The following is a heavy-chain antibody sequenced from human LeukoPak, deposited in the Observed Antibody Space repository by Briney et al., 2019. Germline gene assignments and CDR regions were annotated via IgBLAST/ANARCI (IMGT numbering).Heavy chain of an antibody. Sequence: GGSLRLSCAASGFPFSDYWMDWVRQAPGKGMEWVANINQDGSEQYYAASVRGRFIISRDNAKNSLYLQMYSLRAEDTAVYYCARDPLGYYDSSGYYYVYWGQGTLVTVSS. V-gene: IGHV3-7*01. CDR1: GFPFSDYW. CDR3: ARDPLGYYDSSGYYYVY. J-gene: IGHJ4*02. D-gene: IGHD3-22*01. CDR2: INQDGSEQ.